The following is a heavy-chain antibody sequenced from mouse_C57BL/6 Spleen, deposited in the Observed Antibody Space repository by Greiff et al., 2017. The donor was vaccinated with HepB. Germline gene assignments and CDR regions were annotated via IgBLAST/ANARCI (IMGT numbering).Heavy chain of an antibody. CDR1: GFTFSDYG. D-gene: IGHD2-4*01. CDR2: ISSSSSTI. CDR3: ARDDYDVLDY. J-gene: IGHJ2*01. Sequence: DVQLVESGGGLVKPGGSLKLSCAASGFTFSDYGMHWVRQAPEKGLEWVAYISSSSSTIYYADTVKGRFTISRDNAKNTLFLQMYSLRSEDTAMYYCARDDYDVLDYWGQGTTLTVSS. V-gene: IGHV5-17*01.